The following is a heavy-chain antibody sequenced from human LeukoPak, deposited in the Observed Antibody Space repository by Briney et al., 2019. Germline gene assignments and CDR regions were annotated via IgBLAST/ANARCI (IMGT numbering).Heavy chain of an antibody. D-gene: IGHD3-9*01. V-gene: IGHV3-30*04. CDR1: GFTFSSYA. Sequence: GGSLRLSCAASGFTFSSYAMHWVRQAPGKGLEWVAVISYDGSNKYYADSVKGRFTISRDNSKNTLYLQMNSLRAEDTAVYYCARQGRIDYDISTYDYWGQGTLVTVSS. CDR2: ISYDGSNK. J-gene: IGHJ4*02. CDR3: ARQGRIDYDISTYDY.